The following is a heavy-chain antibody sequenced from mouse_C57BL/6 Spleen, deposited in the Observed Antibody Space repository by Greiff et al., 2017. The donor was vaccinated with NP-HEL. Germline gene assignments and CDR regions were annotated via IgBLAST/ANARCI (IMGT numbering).Heavy chain of an antibody. CDR3: AIGDSNYWYFDV. D-gene: IGHD2-5*01. CDR2: IHPSDSDT. Sequence: QVQLQQPGAELVKPGASVKVSCKASGYTFTSYWMHWVKQRPGQGLEWIGRIHPSDSDTNYNQKFKGKATLTVDQSSSTAYMQLSSLTSEDSAFYYCAIGDSNYWYFDVWGTGTTVTVSS. CDR1: GYTFTSYW. J-gene: IGHJ1*03. V-gene: IGHV1-74*01.